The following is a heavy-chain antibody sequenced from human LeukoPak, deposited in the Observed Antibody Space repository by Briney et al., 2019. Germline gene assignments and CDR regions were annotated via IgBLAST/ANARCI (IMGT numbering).Heavy chain of an antibody. V-gene: IGHV1-46*01. CDR1: GYTFTGYY. CDR2: INPSGGST. J-gene: IGHJ4*02. D-gene: IGHD4-17*01. Sequence: ASVKVSCKASGYTFTGYYMHWVRQAPGQGLEWMGIINPSGGSTSYAQKFQGRVTMTRDTSTSTVYMELSSLRSEDTAVYYCARESLGTTVRQKDYYFDYWGQGTLVTVSS. CDR3: ARESLGTTVRQKDYYFDY.